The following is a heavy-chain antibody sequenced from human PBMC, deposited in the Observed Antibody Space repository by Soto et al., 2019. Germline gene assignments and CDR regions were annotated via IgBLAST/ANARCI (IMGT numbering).Heavy chain of an antibody. V-gene: IGHV3-23*01. Sequence: RRLSCKASGFSFSDYAMTWVRQAPGKGLEWVSVISGSGDNTFYAASVKGRFAISRDNSKNVLYLQMNSLSADDAAVYLCANGRAITVYAVDILLDHWGRGTLVTVSS. CDR1: GFSFSDYA. CDR2: ISGSGDNT. CDR3: ANGRAITVYAVDILLDH. D-gene: IGHD5-12*01. J-gene: IGHJ4*01.